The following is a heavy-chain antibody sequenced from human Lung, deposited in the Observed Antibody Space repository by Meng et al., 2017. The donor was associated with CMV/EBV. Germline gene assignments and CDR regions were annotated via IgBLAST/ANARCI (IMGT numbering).Heavy chain of an antibody. V-gene: IGHV4-34*01. D-gene: IGHD6-19*01. CDR1: GGSFSGYY. CDR2: INHSGST. Sequence: SETLSLXCAVYGGSFSGYYWSWIRQPPGKGLEWIGEINHSGSTNYNPSLKSRVTISVDTSKNQFSLKLSSVTAADTAVYYCASASSGWYNNWFDPSGQGPLVTVSS. J-gene: IGHJ5*02. CDR3: ASASSGWYNNWFDP.